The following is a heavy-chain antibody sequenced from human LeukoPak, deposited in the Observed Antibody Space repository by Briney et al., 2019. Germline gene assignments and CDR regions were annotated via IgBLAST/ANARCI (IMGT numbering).Heavy chain of an antibody. J-gene: IGHJ6*02. Sequence: SETLSLTCAIYGGSFSGYYWSWIRQPPGKGQEWIGEINHSGSTNYNPSLKSRVTISVDTSKNQFSLKLSSVTAADTAVYYCARIPPFPGIAVAGRHYGMDVWGQGTTVTVSS. CDR3: ARIPPFPGIAVAGRHYGMDV. V-gene: IGHV4-34*01. CDR2: INHSGST. D-gene: IGHD6-19*01. CDR1: GGSFSGYY.